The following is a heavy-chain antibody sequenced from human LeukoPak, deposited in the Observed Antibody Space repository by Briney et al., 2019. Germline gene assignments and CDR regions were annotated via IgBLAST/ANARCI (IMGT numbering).Heavy chain of an antibody. Sequence: ASVKVSCKASGGTFSSYAISWVRQAPGQGLGWMGGIIPIFGTAKYAQKFQGRVTITAEGSTSTAYMELSSLRSEETAVYYCARVVRYFDDYYYMDVWGKGTTVTVSS. V-gene: IGHV1-69*13. CDR3: ARVVRYFDDYYYMDV. CDR2: IIPIFGTA. D-gene: IGHD3-9*01. CDR1: GGTFSSYA. J-gene: IGHJ6*03.